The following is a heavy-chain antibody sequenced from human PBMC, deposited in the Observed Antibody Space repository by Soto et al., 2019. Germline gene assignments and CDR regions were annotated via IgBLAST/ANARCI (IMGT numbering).Heavy chain of an antibody. CDR2: IYYSGST. D-gene: IGHD3-10*01. CDR3: ARPQRITMVRGANGWFDP. CDR1: GGSISSSSYY. V-gene: IGHV4-39*01. Sequence: QLQLQESGPGLVKPSETLSLTCTVSGGSISSSSYYWGWIRQPPGKGLEWIGSIYYSGSTYYNPSLKSRVTISVDTSKNQFSLKLSSVTAADTAVYYCARPQRITMVRGANGWFDPWGQGTLVTVSS. J-gene: IGHJ5*02.